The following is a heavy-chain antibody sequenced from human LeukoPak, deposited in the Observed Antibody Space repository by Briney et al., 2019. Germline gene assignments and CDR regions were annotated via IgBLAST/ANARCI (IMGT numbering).Heavy chain of an antibody. V-gene: IGHV3-53*01. J-gene: IGHJ4*02. Sequence: GGSLRLSCAASGFTVSSNYMSWVRQAPGKGLEWVSVIYSGGSTYYADSVKGRFTISRDNSKNTLYLQMSSLRVEDTAVYFCAKTNSGWYADDWGQGTLVTVSS. CDR2: IYSGGST. CDR1: GFTVSSNY. D-gene: IGHD6-19*01. CDR3: AKTNSGWYADD.